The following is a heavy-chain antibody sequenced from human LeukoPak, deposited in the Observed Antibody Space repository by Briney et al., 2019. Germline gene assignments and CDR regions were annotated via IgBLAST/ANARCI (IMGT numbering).Heavy chain of an antibody. Sequence: SETLSLTCAVYVESLSGYHSSWICQPPGKGREWSGEIDDLRRTNYNPSLKSRVGISIDTSKNQFSLKMPSVTASDTAVYFSARPQHGSATTCSGPLRYWGQGNLVLVSS. CDR1: VESLSGYH. J-gene: IGHJ4*03. CDR3: ARPQHGSATTCSGPLRY. D-gene: IGHD2-2*01. CDR2: IDDLRRT. V-gene: IGHV4-34*01.